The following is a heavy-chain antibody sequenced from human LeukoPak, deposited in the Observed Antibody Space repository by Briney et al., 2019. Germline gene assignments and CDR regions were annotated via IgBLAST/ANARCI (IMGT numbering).Heavy chain of an antibody. CDR2: IIPIFGTA. V-gene: IGHV1-69*05. Sequence: SVKVSCKASGGTLSSYAISWVRQAPGQGLEWMGRIIPIFGTANYAQKFQGRVTITTDESTSTAYMELSSLRSEDTAVYYCAICSGGSCFPFDYWGQGTLVTVSS. CDR1: GGTLSSYA. CDR3: AICSGGSCFPFDY. J-gene: IGHJ4*02. D-gene: IGHD2-15*01.